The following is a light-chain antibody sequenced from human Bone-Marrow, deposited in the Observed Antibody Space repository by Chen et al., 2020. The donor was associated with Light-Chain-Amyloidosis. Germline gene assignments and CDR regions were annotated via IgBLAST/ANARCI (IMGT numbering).Light chain of an antibody. CDR1: SSDVGGYDY. CDR3: TSYTSSRTRV. J-gene: IGLJ1*01. CDR2: DVS. Sequence: QSALTQPASVSGSPGQSITLSCAGSSSDVGGYDYVAWYQQHPAKAPQLIIYDVSNRPSGVSDRFSGSKSGYTASLTISGLQADDEADYYCTSYTSSRTRVFGTGTKVTVL. V-gene: IGLV2-14*01.